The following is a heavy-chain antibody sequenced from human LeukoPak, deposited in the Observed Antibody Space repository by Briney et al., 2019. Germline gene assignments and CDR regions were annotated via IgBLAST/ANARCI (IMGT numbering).Heavy chain of an antibody. Sequence: PGGSLRLSCAASGFTFSSYGMHWVRQAPGKGLEWVAVISYDGSNKYYADSVKGRFTISRDNSKNTLYLQMNSLRAEDTAVYYCAKDSLEFSSSWFYYFDYWGQGTLVTVSS. CDR3: AKDSLEFSSSWFYYFDY. CDR2: ISYDGSNK. J-gene: IGHJ4*02. V-gene: IGHV3-30*18. D-gene: IGHD6-13*01. CDR1: GFTFSSYG.